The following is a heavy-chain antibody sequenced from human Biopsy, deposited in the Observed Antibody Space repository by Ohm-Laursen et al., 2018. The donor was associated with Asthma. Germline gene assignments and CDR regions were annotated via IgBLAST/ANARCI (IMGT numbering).Heavy chain of an antibody. CDR3: ARTFHFWSPYHAEHYQL. Sequence: LSLTCAASGFTFGDYWMSWVRQVPGKGLEWVANIKHDGTEKNHVDSLKGRFTISRDNAKNSLYLQMNSLRAEDTAVYYCARTFHFWSPYHAEHYQLWDQGTLVTVPS. CDR2: IKHDGTEK. J-gene: IGHJ1*01. V-gene: IGHV3-7*01. D-gene: IGHD3-3*02. CDR1: GFTFGDYW.